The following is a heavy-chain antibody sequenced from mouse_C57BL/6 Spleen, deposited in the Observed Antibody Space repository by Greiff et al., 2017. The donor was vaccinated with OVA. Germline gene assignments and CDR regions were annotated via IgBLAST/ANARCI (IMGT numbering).Heavy chain of an antibody. J-gene: IGHJ3*01. CDR2: INPNYGGT. CDR1: GYTFTDYH. D-gene: IGHD3-2*02. Sequence: VPLQQSGPELVQPGASVKIPCKASGYTFTDYHMVWVKQSHGKSLEWIGDINPNYGGTIYNQKFTGQANLTVDQSSITAYMELRRLTSEDTAVYYCAIRQLRAWFAYWGQGTLVTVSA. CDR3: AIRQLRAWFAY. V-gene: IGHV1-18*01.